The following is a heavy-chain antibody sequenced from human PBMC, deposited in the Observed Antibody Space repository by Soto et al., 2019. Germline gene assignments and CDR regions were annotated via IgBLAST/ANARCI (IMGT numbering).Heavy chain of an antibody. CDR2: IYPGDSDT. J-gene: IGHJ6*02. CDR1: GYRFTSYW. Sequence: PGESLKISCQGSGYRFTSYWIGWVRQMPGKGLEWMGIIYPGDSDTRYSPSFQGQVTISADKSISTAYLQWSSLKASDTAMYYCARLSGDITIFGVVTPSRYYGMDVWGQGTTVTVSS. V-gene: IGHV5-51*01. CDR3: ARLSGDITIFGVVTPSRYYGMDV. D-gene: IGHD3-3*01.